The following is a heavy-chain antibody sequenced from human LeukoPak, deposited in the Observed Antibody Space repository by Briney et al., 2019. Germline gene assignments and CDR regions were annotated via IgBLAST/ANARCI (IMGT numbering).Heavy chain of an antibody. Sequence: SETLSLTCTVSGGSISSYYWSWIRQPAGKGLEWIGRIYTSGSTNYNPSLKSRVTMSVDTSKNQFSLKLSSVTAADTAVYYCARGPPQAVADLNYFDYWGQGTLVTASS. CDR2: IYTSGST. V-gene: IGHV4-4*07. J-gene: IGHJ4*02. D-gene: IGHD6-19*01. CDR1: GGSISSYY. CDR3: ARGPPQAVADLNYFDY.